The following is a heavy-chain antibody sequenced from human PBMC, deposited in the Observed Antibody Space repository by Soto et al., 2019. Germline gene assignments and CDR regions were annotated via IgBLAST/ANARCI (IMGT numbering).Heavy chain of an antibody. J-gene: IGHJ4*02. D-gene: IGHD1-26*01. CDR1: VYTFSNYG. CDR2: VSAYNRNT. Sequence: QVQLVQSGPEVKKPGASVKVSCKGSVYTFSNYGVTWVRQAPGQGLERLGWVSAYNRNTDYAQKFEDRATMTIDTSTNTAYLELRGLTPDDTAVSYCARERRWEPLLYWGQGPL. V-gene: IGHV1-18*01. CDR3: ARERRWEPLLY.